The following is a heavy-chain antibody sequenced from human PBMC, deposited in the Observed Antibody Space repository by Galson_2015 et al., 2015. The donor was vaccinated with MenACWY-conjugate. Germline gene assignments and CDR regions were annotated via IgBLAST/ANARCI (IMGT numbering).Heavy chain of an antibody. CDR2: ISYSGST. D-gene: IGHD2-8*02. CDR1: GGSIISDVYY. V-gene: IGHV4-39*07. J-gene: IGHJ3*02. CDR3: ARVLGAFDI. Sequence: ETLSLTCPVSGGSIISDVYYWGWIRPPPGQGLAWLGSISYSGSTYYTPSLQSRVTMSVDTSKNQFSLKLTPVTAADTAVYYCARVLGAFDIWGQGTMVTVSS.